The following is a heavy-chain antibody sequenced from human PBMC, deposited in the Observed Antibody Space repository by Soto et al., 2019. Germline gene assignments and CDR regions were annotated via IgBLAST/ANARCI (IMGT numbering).Heavy chain of an antibody. J-gene: IGHJ4*02. CDR2: ISSSGSTI. D-gene: IGHD6-13*01. V-gene: IGHV3-48*04. Sequence: GGSLRLSCAGSVFTFSSYGLSWVRQSPGKGLEWVSYISSSGSTIYYADSVKGRFTISRDNAKNSLYLQMNSMRAEDTAVYHCARDSVGSIAAEAPSPYFDYWGQGTLVTVSS. CDR1: VFTFSSYG. CDR3: ARDSVGSIAAEAPSPYFDY.